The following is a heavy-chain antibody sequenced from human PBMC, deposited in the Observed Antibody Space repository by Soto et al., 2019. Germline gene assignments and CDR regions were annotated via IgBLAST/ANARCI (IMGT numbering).Heavy chain of an antibody. CDR3: ARPREYCSGGSCYPNGMDV. D-gene: IGHD2-15*01. Sequence: EVQLVETGGGLIQPGGSLRLSCAASGFTVSTSYMSWVRQAPGKGLEWVSAIYYGGNTYYADSVKGRFTISRDNSENTLYLQMNSLRAEDTAVYYCARPREYCSGGSCYPNGMDVWGQGTTVTVSS. J-gene: IGHJ6*02. V-gene: IGHV3-53*02. CDR2: IYYGGNT. CDR1: GFTVSTSY.